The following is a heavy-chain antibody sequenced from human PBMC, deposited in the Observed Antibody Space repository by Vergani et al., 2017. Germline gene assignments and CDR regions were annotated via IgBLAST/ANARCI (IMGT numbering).Heavy chain of an antibody. CDR1: GYSISSGYY. CDR2: IYHSGST. D-gene: IGHD2-15*01. CDR3: SRVFMTACCGGRWTYFYYMDV. Sequence: QVQLQESGPGLVKPSETLSLTCAVSGYSISSGYYWGWIRQPPGKGLEWIGSIYHSGSTYYNPSLKSRATISMATSKKQFSLKVSSVTAADTAVYYCSRVFMTACCGGRWTYFYYMDVWGQGTTVTVSS. J-gene: IGHJ6*03. V-gene: IGHV4-38-2*01.